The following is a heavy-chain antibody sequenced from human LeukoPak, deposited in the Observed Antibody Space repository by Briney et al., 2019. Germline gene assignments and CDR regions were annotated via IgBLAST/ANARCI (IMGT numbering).Heavy chain of an antibody. J-gene: IGHJ3*02. D-gene: IGHD1-26*01. CDR2: IWYDGSNK. CDR3: AKEGEWELPGAFDI. CDR1: GFTFSSYG. V-gene: IGHV3-33*06. Sequence: GRSLRLSCAASGFTFSSYGMHWVRQAPGKGLEWVAVIWYDGSNKYYADSVKGRFTISRDNSKNTLYLQMNSLRAEDTAVYYCAKEGEWELPGAFDIWGQGTMVTVSS.